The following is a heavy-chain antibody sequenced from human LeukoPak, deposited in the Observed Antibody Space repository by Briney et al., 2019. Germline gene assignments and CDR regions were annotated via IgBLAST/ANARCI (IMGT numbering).Heavy chain of an antibody. V-gene: IGHV1-69*04. CDR3: AGYRNYYDSSGYYY. CDR1: GGTFSSYA. CDR2: IIPIRGIA. Sequence: GASVKVSCKASGGTFSSYAISWVRQAPGQGLEWMGRIIPIRGIANYAQKFQGRVTITADKSTSTAYMELSSLRSEDTAVYYCAGYRNYYDSSGYYYWGQGTLVTVSS. D-gene: IGHD3-22*01. J-gene: IGHJ4*02.